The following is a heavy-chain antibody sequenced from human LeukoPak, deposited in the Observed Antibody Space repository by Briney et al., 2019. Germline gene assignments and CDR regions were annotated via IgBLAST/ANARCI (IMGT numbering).Heavy chain of an antibody. V-gene: IGHV4-30-2*02. CDR1: SGSFSSGGYS. CDR3: ARYYYGSGSRPGTFDS. D-gene: IGHD3-10*01. CDR2: IYQSGST. J-gene: IGHJ4*02. Sequence: SETLSLTCAVSSGSFSSGGYSWSWIRQPPGKGLGWIGYIYQSGSTYYNPSLKSRVTMSVDTSKNQFSLRLTSLTPADTAVYYCARYYYGSGSRPGTFDSWGQGTLVTVSS.